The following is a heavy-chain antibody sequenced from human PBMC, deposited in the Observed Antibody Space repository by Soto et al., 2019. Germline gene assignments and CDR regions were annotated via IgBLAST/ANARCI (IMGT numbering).Heavy chain of an antibody. D-gene: IGHD3-16*01. CDR2: IYSGGST. V-gene: IGHV3-53*01. CDR1: GFTVSSNY. CDR3: ARGGGTYYFDH. J-gene: IGHJ4*02. Sequence: EVQLVESGGGLIQPGGSLRLSCAASGFTVSSNYMSWVRQAPGKGLEWVSVIYSGGSTYYADYVKGRFTISRDNAKNTLDLQMHSRRAEGKAVYYCARGGGTYYFDHWGQGTLVTVSS.